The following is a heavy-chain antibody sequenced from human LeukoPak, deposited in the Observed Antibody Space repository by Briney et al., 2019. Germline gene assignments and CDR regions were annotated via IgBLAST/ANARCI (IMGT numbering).Heavy chain of an antibody. J-gene: IGHJ4*02. CDR3: AKDRILCNYHDSSGYYYDY. CDR2: ISYDGSNK. Sequence: GGSLRLSCAASGFTFSSYGMHWVRQAPGKGLEWVAVISYDGSNKYYADSVKGRFTISRDNSKNTLYLQMDSLRAEDTAVYYCAKDRILCNYHDSSGYYYDYWGQGTLVTVSS. D-gene: IGHD3-22*01. V-gene: IGHV3-30*18. CDR1: GFTFSSYG.